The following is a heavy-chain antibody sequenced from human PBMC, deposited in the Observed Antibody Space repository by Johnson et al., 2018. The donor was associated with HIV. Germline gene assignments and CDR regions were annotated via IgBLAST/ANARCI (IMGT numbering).Heavy chain of an antibody. J-gene: IGHJ3*01. CDR3: ARGVRGIQVWSSNHGFDV. Sequence: DVQLVESGGGLVKPGGSLRLSCAASGFTFSNAWMSWVRQAPGKGLEWVGRIKSKTDGGTTDYAAPVKGRFTISRDNAKNSLYLQMSSLRAEDTAVYYCARGVRGIQVWSSNHGFDVWGQGTMVTVSS. CDR2: IKSKTDGGTT. D-gene: IGHD5-18*01. V-gene: IGHV3-15*01. CDR1: GFTFSNAW.